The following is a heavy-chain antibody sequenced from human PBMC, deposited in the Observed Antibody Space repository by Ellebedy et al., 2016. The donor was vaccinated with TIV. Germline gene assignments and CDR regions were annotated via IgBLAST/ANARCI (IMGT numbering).Heavy chain of an antibody. CDR3: ARDPVGVEPTFDV. V-gene: IGHV3-7*03. Sequence: PGGSLRLSCADSDFTFSFYWMSWVRQAQGKGLGWVANIDPAGSETNYVDSVKGRFTMSRDNAKSSLFLQMTSLRPEDTAIYFCARDPVGVEPTFDVWGQGTMVTVSS. CDR1: DFTFSFYW. J-gene: IGHJ3*01. D-gene: IGHD4-23*01. CDR2: IDPAGSET.